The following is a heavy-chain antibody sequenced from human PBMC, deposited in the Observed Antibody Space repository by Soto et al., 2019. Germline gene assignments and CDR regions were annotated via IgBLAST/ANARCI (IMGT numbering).Heavy chain of an antibody. CDR2: ISASKGNP. J-gene: IGHJ6*02. D-gene: IGHD3-22*01. Sequence: ASVQVSCKASRYTFTCYGIRWVRQPPGQGLEWMGWISASKGNPHYAQKLQGRVTMTTDTSTSTAYMELRSLRSVDTAVYYCARGSSSGYYYYYYGMDVWGQGTTVTVSS. CDR1: RYTFTCYG. V-gene: IGHV1-18*04. CDR3: ARGSSSGYYYYYYGMDV.